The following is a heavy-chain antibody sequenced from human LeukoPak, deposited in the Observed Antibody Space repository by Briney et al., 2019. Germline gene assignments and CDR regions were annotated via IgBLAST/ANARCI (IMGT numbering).Heavy chain of an antibody. Sequence: PGGSLRLSCAASGFTFSSYAMHWVRQAPGKGLEWVAVISYDGSNKYYADSVKGRFTISRDNSKNTLYLQMNSLRAEDTAVYYCARDWITMVRGVPSGYGMDVWGQGTTVTVSS. V-gene: IGHV3-30*04. CDR1: GFTFSSYA. CDR3: ARDWITMVRGVPSGYGMDV. D-gene: IGHD3-10*01. CDR2: ISYDGSNK. J-gene: IGHJ6*02.